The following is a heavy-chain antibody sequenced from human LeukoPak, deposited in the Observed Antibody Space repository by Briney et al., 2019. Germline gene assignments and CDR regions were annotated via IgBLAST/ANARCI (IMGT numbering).Heavy chain of an antibody. CDR1: GFTFSTYA. J-gene: IGHJ4*02. CDR2: ISGSGRGGNT. Sequence: GGSLRLSCAASGFTFSTYAMSWVRQAPGKGLGWVSGISGSGRGGNTYYADSVKGRFTISRDNFKNTEDLQVSGLKEEDTAVYYCARDWGQRGVGATLANWGQGTLVIVSS. V-gene: IGHV3-23*01. CDR3: ARDWGQRGVGATLAN. D-gene: IGHD1-26*01.